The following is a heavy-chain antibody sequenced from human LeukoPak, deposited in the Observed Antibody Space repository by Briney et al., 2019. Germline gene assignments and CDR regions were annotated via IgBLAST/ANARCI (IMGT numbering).Heavy chain of an antibody. CDR2: ISGSGGST. Sequence: GGSLRLSCAASGFTFSSYAMSWVRQAPGKGLEWVSAISGSGGSTYYADSVKGRFTISRDNSKNTLYLQMNSLRAEDTAVYYCAKDRRRIAAAASLFDYWGQGTLVTVSS. CDR1: GFTFSSYA. D-gene: IGHD6-13*01. V-gene: IGHV3-23*01. J-gene: IGHJ4*02. CDR3: AKDRRRIAAAASLFDY.